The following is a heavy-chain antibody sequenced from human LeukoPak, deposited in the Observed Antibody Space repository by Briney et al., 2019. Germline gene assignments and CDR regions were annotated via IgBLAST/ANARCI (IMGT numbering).Heavy chain of an antibody. D-gene: IGHD1-1*01. Sequence: KHGESLKISCQGSGYNFFTYWIGWVRQRPGKGLEWVGLIYPRDSDTRYSPSFQGQVTISVDKAINTAYLQLSSLKASDSAMSYCVRRPPGTEEFDHWGQGTLVTVSS. CDR3: VRRPPGTEEFDH. CDR2: IYPRDSDT. CDR1: GYNFFTYW. J-gene: IGHJ4*02. V-gene: IGHV5-51*01.